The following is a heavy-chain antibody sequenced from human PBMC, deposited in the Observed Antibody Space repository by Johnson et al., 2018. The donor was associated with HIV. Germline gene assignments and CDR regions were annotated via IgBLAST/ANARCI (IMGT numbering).Heavy chain of an antibody. D-gene: IGHD6-19*01. V-gene: IGHV3-30*18. CDR1: GFTFSSYG. CDR2: ISYDGSDE. Sequence: QVQLVESGGGVAQPGRSLRLSCAASGFTFSSYGMHWVRQAPGRGLEWVAVISYDGSDEYYEVSVKGRFTISRDNAKNTLYLQMNSLRAEDTAMYYCAKDRAAVAGPGGGAFDIWGQGTMVTVSS. CDR3: AKDRAAVAGPGGGAFDI. J-gene: IGHJ3*02.